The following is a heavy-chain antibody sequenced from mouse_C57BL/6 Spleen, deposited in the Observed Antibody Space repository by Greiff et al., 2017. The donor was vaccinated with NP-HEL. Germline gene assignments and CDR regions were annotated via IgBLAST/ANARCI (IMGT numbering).Heavy chain of an antibody. CDR2: IDPNSGGT. V-gene: IGHV1-72*01. J-gene: IGHJ4*01. D-gene: IGHD1-1*01. CDR1: GYTFTSYW. CDR3: ASPITTVVAGNAMDY. Sequence: QVQLQQPGAELVKPGASVKLSCKASGYTFTSYWMHWVKQRPGRGLEWIGRIDPNSGGTKYNEKFKSKATLTVDKPSSTAYMQLSSLTSEDSAVYYCASPITTVVAGNAMDYWGQGTSVTVSS.